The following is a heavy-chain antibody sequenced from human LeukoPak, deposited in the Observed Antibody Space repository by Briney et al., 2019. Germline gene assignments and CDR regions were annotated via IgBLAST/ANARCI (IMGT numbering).Heavy chain of an antibody. CDR3: VKDRVWFGELVNPLFDN. J-gene: IGHJ4*02. D-gene: IGHD3-10*01. V-gene: IGHV3-9*01. Sequence: PGGSLRLSCAASGFTFDDYAMHWVRQAPGKGLEWVSGISWNSGRIGYADSVKGRFTISRDNAKNSLYLQMNSLRAEDTALYYCVKDRVWFGELVNPLFDNWGQGTLVTVSS. CDR2: ISWNSGRI. CDR1: GFTFDDYA.